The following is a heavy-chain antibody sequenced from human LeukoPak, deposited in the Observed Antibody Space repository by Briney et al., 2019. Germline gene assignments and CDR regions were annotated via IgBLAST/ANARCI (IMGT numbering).Heavy chain of an antibody. D-gene: IGHD3-10*01. CDR2: TYPGDSDT. CDR1: GYTFMTSW. CDR3: VMGGYYPGYFDH. Sequence: GESLQISCKASGYTFMTSWIGWVRLMPGKGLEWMAITYPGDSDTKYCPSFQGQVSISVDTFISTAYLHWSRLKASDTAIYYCVMGGYYPGYFDHWGQGTLVTVSS. J-gene: IGHJ4*02. V-gene: IGHV5-51*01.